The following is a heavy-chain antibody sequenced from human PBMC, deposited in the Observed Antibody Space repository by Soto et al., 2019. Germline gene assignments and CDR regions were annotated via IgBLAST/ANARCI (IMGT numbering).Heavy chain of an antibody. CDR2: ISAYNGNT. J-gene: IGHJ5*02. CDR1: GYPCSSYG. D-gene: IGHD6-13*01. CDR3: ARGGNLRRQLFMGWFDP. Sequence: QGQLVQSGAEVKKPGASVKVSCKASGYPCSSYGISCVRQAPGQGLEWMGLISAYNGNTNYAQKLQGRVTITTDTSTSTAYMELRSLRSDDTAVYYCARGGNLRRQLFMGWFDPWGQGTLVTVSS. V-gene: IGHV1-18*01.